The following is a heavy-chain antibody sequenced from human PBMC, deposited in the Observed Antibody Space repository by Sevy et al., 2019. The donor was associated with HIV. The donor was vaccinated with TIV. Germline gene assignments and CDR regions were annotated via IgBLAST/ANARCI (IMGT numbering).Heavy chain of an antibody. CDR1: GYTFTGYY. D-gene: IGHD6-19*01. CDR2: INPNSGDT. J-gene: IGHJ4*02. Sequence: ASVKVSCKTSGYTFTGYYMYWVRQAPGQGLEWMGWINPNSGDTDYAQKFQGRVTMTRDTSISTAYMDLSSLRSDDTAVYYCARRLDGTVADLDYWGQGTLVTVSS. CDR3: ARRLDGTVADLDY. V-gene: IGHV1-2*02.